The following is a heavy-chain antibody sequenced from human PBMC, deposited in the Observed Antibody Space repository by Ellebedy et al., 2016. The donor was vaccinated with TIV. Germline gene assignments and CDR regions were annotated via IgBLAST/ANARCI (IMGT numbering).Heavy chain of an antibody. J-gene: IGHJ3*01. CDR1: GTFISDGGYY. V-gene: IGHV4-31*03. CDR3: ARDYHDYGIDAFDV. CDR2: IYYSGRT. Sequence: SETLSLTCTVSGTFISDGGYYWAWIRQHPGKGLEWIGHIYYSGRTYYSPSLAIRVTISIDRSMNHFSLNLTSVTAADTAVYFFARDYHDYGIDAFDVWGRGTMVTVSS. D-gene: IGHD4-17*01.